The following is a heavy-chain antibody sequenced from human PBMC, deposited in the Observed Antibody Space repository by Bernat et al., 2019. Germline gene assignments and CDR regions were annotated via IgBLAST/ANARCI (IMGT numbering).Heavy chain of an antibody. Sequence: EVQLVESGGGLVKPGGSLRLSCAASGFTFSNAWMSWVRQAPGKGLEWVGRIKSNTDGGTTDYAAPVKGRFTISRDDSKNTLYLQMNSLKTEDTAVYYCTTYSSSDDGSLYYYYGMDVWGQGTTVTVSS. CDR2: IKSNTDGGTT. V-gene: IGHV3-15*01. CDR1: GFTFSNAW. D-gene: IGHD6-6*01. J-gene: IGHJ6*02. CDR3: TTYSSSDDGSLYYYYGMDV.